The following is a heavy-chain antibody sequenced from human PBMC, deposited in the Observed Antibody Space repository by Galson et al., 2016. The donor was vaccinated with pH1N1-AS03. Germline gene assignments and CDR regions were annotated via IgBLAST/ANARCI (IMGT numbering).Heavy chain of an antibody. Sequence: SLRLSCAASGFTFSNYGIHWVRQAPGKGLEWVAFIRDDGSDRHYTDSVRDRFTISRDNARNSLYLQMHSLRDDDTAVYYCARDSGYGGTFDNWGQGALVTVSS. J-gene: IGHJ4*02. D-gene: IGHD5-12*01. CDR2: IRDDGSDR. CDR3: ARDSGYGGTFDN. CDR1: GFTFSNYG. V-gene: IGHV3-30*02.